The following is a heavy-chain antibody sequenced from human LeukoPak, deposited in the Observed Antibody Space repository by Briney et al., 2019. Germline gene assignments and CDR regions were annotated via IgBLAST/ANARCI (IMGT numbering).Heavy chain of an antibody. CDR1: GYNFSNYW. Sequence: GESLKISCEGSGYNFSNYWIGWVRQMPGKGLEWMGIFNPGDPDARYSPSLQGHVILSADKSISTAYLQWSSLKASDTAIYYCARLVSYYCGSGSRGSYFDCWGQGSLVTVSS. V-gene: IGHV5-51*01. CDR3: ARLVSYYCGSGSRGSYFDC. J-gene: IGHJ4*02. CDR2: FNPGDPDA. D-gene: IGHD3-10*01.